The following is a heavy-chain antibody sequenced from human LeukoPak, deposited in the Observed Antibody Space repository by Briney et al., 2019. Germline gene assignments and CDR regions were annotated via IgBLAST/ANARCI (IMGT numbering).Heavy chain of an antibody. V-gene: IGHV3-23*01. CDR1: GFTFSNYG. CDR3: ARGVEPLAANTLAY. Sequence: GGSLRLSCAASGFTFSNYGMSWVRQAPGKGLEWVSTVSGSGDTTYYADSVQGRFTISRDNSKNTLYLEMNSLSPDDTAVYYCARGVEPLAANTLAYWGQGTLVTVSS. D-gene: IGHD1-14*01. J-gene: IGHJ4*02. CDR2: VSGSGDTT.